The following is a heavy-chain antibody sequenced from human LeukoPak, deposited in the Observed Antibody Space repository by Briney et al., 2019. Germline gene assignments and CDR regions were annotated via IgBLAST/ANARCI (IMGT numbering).Heavy chain of an antibody. V-gene: IGHV1-69*05. CDR3: ARGPSEYYYFDY. J-gene: IGHJ4*02. CDR2: IIPIFGTA. CDR1: GGTFSSYA. Sequence: SVKVSCKASGGTFSSYAISWVRQAPGQGLEWIGGIIPIFGTANYAQKFQGRVTITTDESTSTAYMELSSLRSEDTAVYYCARGPSEYYYFDYWGQGILVTVSS. D-gene: IGHD2/OR15-2a*01.